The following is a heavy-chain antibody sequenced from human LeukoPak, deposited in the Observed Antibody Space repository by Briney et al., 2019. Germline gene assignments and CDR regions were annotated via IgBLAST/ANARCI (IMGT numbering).Heavy chain of an antibody. Sequence: PGGSLRLSCAASGFTFSDYEMNWVRQAPGKGLEWVSYISSSGSSIYDADSVKGRFTISRDNAKNSLYLQMNSLRAEDTAVYYCARVIWYFDYWGQGALVTVSS. CDR1: GFTFSDYE. CDR3: ARVIWYFDY. CDR2: ISSSGSSI. J-gene: IGHJ4*02. V-gene: IGHV3-48*03.